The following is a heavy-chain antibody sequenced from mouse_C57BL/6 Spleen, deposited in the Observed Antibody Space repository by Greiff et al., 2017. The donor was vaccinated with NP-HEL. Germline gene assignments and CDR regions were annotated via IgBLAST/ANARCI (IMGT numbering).Heavy chain of an antibody. J-gene: IGHJ1*03. V-gene: IGHV1-52*01. D-gene: IGHD1-1*01. Sequence: QVQLQQPGAELVRPGSSVKLSCKASGYTFTSYWMHWVKQRPIQGLEWIGNIDPSDSETHYNQKFKDKATLTVDKSSSTAYMQLSSLTSEDSAVYYCARNTGTVVAPHCDVWGTGTTVTVSS. CDR2: IDPSDSET. CDR1: GYTFTSYW. CDR3: ARNTGTVVAPHCDV.